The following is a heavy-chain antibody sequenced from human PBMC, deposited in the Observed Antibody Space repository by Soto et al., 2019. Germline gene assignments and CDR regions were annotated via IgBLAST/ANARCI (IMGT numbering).Heavy chain of an antibody. J-gene: IGHJ6*02. CDR2: FDPEDGET. Sequence: ASVKVSCKVSGYTLTELSMHWVRQAPGKGLEWMGGFDPEDGETIYAQKFQGRVTMTEDTSTDTAYMELSSLRSEDTAVYYCATDRERGVNWNDGYYYDMDVWGQGTTVTVSS. V-gene: IGHV1-24*01. CDR1: GYTLTELS. D-gene: IGHD1-20*01. CDR3: ATDRERGVNWNDGYYYDMDV.